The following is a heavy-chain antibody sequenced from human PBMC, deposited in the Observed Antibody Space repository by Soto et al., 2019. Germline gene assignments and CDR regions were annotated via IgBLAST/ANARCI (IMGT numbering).Heavy chain of an antibody. Sequence: SETLSLTCTVSGGAISSSTYYWGWIRQPPGKGLEWLGSISHTGRTYYNPSLKSRVTISKDTSKNQFSLQLRSVTAADTAVYYCARPHGDPLGYWGQGTLVTVAS. CDR2: ISHTGRT. V-gene: IGHV4-39*01. D-gene: IGHD4-17*01. J-gene: IGHJ4*02. CDR1: GGAISSSTYY. CDR3: ARPHGDPLGY.